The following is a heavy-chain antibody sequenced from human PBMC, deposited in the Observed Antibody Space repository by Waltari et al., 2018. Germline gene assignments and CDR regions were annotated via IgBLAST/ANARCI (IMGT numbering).Heavy chain of an antibody. J-gene: IGHJ4*02. CDR2: IINNGESS. CDR1: GFTFSHYA. D-gene: IGHD2-21*02. CDR3: ARDECTGGDCYSHFHY. Sequence: EVHLLESGGGLIRPGGSLRLSCAASGFTFSHYAMSWVRQAPGKGLEWVSVIINNGESSFSADAVKGRFTISRDNSKNTLYLQMENLRGEDTAVYYCARDECTGGDCYSHFHYWGQGTLVTVSS. V-gene: IGHV3-23*01.